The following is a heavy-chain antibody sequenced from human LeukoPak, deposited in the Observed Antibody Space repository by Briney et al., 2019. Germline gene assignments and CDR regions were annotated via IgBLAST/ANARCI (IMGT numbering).Heavy chain of an antibody. J-gene: IGHJ5*02. D-gene: IGHD5-24*01. V-gene: IGHV4-61*02. CDR3: ARDGMATIDT. Sequence: PSQTLSLTCTVSGGSIGSGSYYWSWIRQPAGKGLEWIGRIYTSGSTNYNPSLKSRVTISVDTSKNQFSLKLSSVTAADTAVYYCARDGMATIDTWGQGTLVTVSS. CDR2: IYTSGST. CDR1: GGSIGSGSYY.